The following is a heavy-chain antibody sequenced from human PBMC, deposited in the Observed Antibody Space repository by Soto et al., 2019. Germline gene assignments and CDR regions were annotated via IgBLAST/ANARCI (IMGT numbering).Heavy chain of an antibody. V-gene: IGHV1-46*01. Sequence: QLQLVQSGAEVKKPGASVKVSCKASGYTFTPYYIHWVRQAPGQGLEWMGIINPSGGTPSYAQEFQGRVTMTSDTSTSTVYMELSSLRSEDTAGYYCASSLQQLVLVYWGQGTLATVSS. CDR1: GYTFTPYY. CDR3: ASSLQQLVLVY. J-gene: IGHJ4*02. CDR2: INPSGGTP. D-gene: IGHD6-13*01.